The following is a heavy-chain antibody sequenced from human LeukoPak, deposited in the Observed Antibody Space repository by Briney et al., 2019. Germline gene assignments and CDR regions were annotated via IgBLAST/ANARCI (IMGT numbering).Heavy chain of an antibody. CDR1: GLTVSDNY. J-gene: IGHJ4*02. V-gene: IGHV3-66*01. CDR3: ARDAGYDSSGYEY. CDR2: IYTDGNT. D-gene: IGHD3-22*01. Sequence: GGSLRLFCAASGLTVSDNYMSWVRQAPGKGLEWVSVIYTDGNTYYADSVKDRFIISRDNSKNMVYLQMNSLRAEDTAVYYCARDAGYDSSGYEYWGQGTLVTVSS.